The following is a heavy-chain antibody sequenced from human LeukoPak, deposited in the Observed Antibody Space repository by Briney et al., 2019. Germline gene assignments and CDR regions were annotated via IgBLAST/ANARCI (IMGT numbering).Heavy chain of an antibody. J-gene: IGHJ4*02. D-gene: IGHD4-23*01. Sequence: GGSLRLSCAASGFTFSNYAMTWIRQAPGKGLEWVSGISGRGGSTYYADSVKGRFTISRDNSKNTLYVQMNSLRAEDTAVYYCAKERKLLPFDCWGQGTLVTVSS. CDR3: AKERKLLPFDC. V-gene: IGHV3-23*01. CDR2: ISGRGGST. CDR1: GFTFSNYA.